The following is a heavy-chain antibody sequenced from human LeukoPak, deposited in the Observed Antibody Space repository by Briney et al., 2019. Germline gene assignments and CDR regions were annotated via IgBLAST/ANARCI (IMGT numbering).Heavy chain of an antibody. CDR3: ARERIRAAVTGWFDS. CDR2: ISSSGGIM. CDR1: GFTFSDYD. J-gene: IGHJ5*01. D-gene: IGHD2-15*01. Sequence: PGGSLRLPCAASGFTFSDYDMSWIRQAPGKGLEWVAKISSSGGIMYYADSLKGRFSISRDNAQKSLYLQMTSLRAEDAALYYCARERIRAAVTGWFDSWGQGTLVTVSS. V-gene: IGHV3-11*04.